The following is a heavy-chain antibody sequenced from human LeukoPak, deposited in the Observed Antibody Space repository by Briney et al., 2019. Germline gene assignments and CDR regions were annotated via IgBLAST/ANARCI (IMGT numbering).Heavy chain of an antibody. CDR2: ISSSSSYI. V-gene: IGHV3-21*01. D-gene: IGHD2-21*01. J-gene: IGHJ3*02. CDR3: ARDPIAGAFDI. CDR1: GFTFSSYS. Sequence: GGSLRLSCAASGFTFSSYSMNWVRQAPGKGLEWVSSISSSSSYIYYADSVKGRFTISRDNAKNSLYLQMNSLRAEDTAVYYCARDPIAGAFDIWGQGTMVTVPS.